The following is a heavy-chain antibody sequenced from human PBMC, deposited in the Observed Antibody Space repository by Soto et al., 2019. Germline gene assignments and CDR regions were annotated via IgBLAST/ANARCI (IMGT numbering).Heavy chain of an antibody. CDR3: ARESEDLTSNFDY. J-gene: IGHJ4*02. Sequence: SLRLSFAASVFTFISYGMHLFRQAPGKGLEWVSSISSTTNYIYYGDSMKGRFTISRDNAKNSLYLEMNSLRAEDTAVYYCARESEDLTSNFDYWGQGTLVTVSS. CDR2: ISSTTNYI. V-gene: IGHV3-21*06. CDR1: VFTFISYG.